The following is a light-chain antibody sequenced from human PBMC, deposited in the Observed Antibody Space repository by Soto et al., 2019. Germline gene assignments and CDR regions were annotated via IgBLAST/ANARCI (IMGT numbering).Light chain of an antibody. CDR2: DAS. CDR3: QHMRT. CDR1: QNINNW. V-gene: IGKV1-5*01. J-gene: IGKJ1*01. Sequence: DIQMTQSPSTRSASIGDRVTITCRASQNINNWIAWYQQKPGKAPKFLIYDASTLESGVPSRFSGSGFGTEFSLTISSLQPDDFGSYYCQHMRTFGQGTKVDSK.